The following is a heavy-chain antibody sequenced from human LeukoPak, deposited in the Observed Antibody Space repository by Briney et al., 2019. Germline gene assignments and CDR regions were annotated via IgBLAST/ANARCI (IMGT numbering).Heavy chain of an antibody. CDR3: ARAGYCTSNSCYSPNFYYMDV. CDR1: GFTFRSYR. Sequence: GGSLRLSCAASGFTFRSYRMSWVRQAPGKGLEWVANIKEDANEEYYVDSVRGRFIISRDNAKNSMFLQMYSLRAVDTAVYYCARAGYCTSNSCYSPNFYYMDVWGKGTTVAVSS. D-gene: IGHD2-2*01. J-gene: IGHJ6*03. CDR2: IKEDANEE. V-gene: IGHV3-7*01.